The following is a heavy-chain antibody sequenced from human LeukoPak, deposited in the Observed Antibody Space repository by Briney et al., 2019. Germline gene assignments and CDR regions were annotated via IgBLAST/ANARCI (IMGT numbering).Heavy chain of an antibody. CDR1: GYTFTGYY. CDR2: INPNSGGT. J-gene: IGHJ6*03. D-gene: IGHD3-10*01. CDR3: ARDRGENDYMDV. V-gene: IGHV1-2*02. Sequence: ASVKVSCKASGYTFTGYYMHWVRQAPGQGLEWMGWINPNSGGTNYAQKFQGRVTMTRDTSISTAYMELSRLRSDDTAVYYCARDRGENDYMDVWGKGTTVTISS.